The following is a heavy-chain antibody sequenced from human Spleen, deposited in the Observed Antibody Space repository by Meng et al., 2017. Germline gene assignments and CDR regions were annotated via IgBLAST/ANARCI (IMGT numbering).Heavy chain of an antibody. V-gene: IGHV3-21*01. CDR2: ISSSSSYI. Sequence: GESLKISCAASGFTVSSIYVSWVRQAPGKGLEWVSSISSSSSYIYYADSVKGRFTISRDNAKNSLYLQMNSLRAEDTAVYYCARVYNYGSGSYYIRAFDVWGQGTLVTVSS. CDR1: GFTVSSIY. CDR3: ARVYNYGSGSYYIRAFDV. D-gene: IGHD3-10*01. J-gene: IGHJ3*01.